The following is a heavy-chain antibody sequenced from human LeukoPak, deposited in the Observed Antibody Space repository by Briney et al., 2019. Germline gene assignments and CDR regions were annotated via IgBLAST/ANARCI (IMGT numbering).Heavy chain of an antibody. V-gene: IGHV3-7*01. CDR2: IEQDGSEK. CDR3: ARHTSIAARRGAFDI. J-gene: IGHJ3*02. Sequence: GGSLGLSCAASGFTFSSYWMSWVRQAPGKGLEWVANIEQDGSEKYYVDSVKGRFTISRDNAKNSLYLQMNSLRAEDTAVYYCARHTSIAARRGAFDIWGQGTMVTVSS. D-gene: IGHD6-6*01. CDR1: GFTFSSYW.